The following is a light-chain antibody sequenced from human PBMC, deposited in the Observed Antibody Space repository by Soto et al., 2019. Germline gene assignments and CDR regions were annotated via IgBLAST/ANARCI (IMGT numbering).Light chain of an antibody. Sequence: QSVLTQPASVSGSPGQSITISCTGISSDVGGYNYVSWYQQHPGKAPKLMIYEVSNRPSGVSNRFSGSKSGNTASLTISGLQAEDEADYYCSSYTSSSTYVFGTGTKVTV. V-gene: IGLV2-14*01. CDR1: SSDVGGYNY. J-gene: IGLJ1*01. CDR2: EVS. CDR3: SSYTSSSTYV.